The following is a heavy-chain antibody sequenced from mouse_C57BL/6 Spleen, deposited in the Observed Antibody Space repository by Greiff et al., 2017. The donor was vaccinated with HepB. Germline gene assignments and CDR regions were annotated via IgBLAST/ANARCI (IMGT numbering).Heavy chain of an antibody. CDR2: IWRGGST. CDR3: AKNPLYYGSSLDWYFDV. CDR1: GFSLTSYG. D-gene: IGHD1-1*01. J-gene: IGHJ1*01. V-gene: IGHV2-5*01. Sequence: VQLQESGPGLVQPSQSLSITCTVSGFSLTSYGVHWVRQSPGKGLEWLGVIWRGGSTDYNAAFMSRLSITKDNSKSQVFFKMNSLQADDTAIYYCAKNPLYYGSSLDWYFDVWGAGTTVTVSS.